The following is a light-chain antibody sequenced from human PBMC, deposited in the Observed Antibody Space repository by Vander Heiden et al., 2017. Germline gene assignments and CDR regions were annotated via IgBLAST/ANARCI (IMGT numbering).Light chain of an antibody. J-gene: IGLJ2*01. CDR1: TMAKQY. CDR2: DDS. V-gene: IGLV3-25*03. CDR3: QSADSSSTYPVV. Sequence: SYELTQPPPVSVPPGQTARLTCSGDTMAKQYAYWYQQKPGQAPVLVVYDDSERPSGIPERFSGSSSGTTVTLTISRVQAGDEADYYCQSADSSSTYPVVFGGGTKLTVL.